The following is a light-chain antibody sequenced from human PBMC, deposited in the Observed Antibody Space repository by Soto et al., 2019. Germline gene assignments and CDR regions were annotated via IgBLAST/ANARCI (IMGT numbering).Light chain of an antibody. Sequence: DIQMTQSPSSLSASVGERVTITCRASQSISSSLNWYQHKPGKAPKVLIYAASSLQSGVPSRFSGSGSGTDFTLTISSLQPEDFATYYCQQSYSSPLTFGGVTKVEIK. J-gene: IGKJ4*01. CDR3: QQSYSSPLT. V-gene: IGKV1-39*01. CDR2: AAS. CDR1: QSISSS.